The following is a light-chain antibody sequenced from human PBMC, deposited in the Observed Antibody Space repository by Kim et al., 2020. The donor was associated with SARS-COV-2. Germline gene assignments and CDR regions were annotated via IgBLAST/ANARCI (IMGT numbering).Light chain of an antibody. V-gene: IGKV3-15*01. CDR2: GAS. J-gene: IGKJ2*01. Sequence: EIVMTQSPATLSVSPGERATLSCRASQSVSSNLAWYQQKPGQAPRLLIYGASTRATGIPASFSGSGSGTEFTLTISSLQSEDFAVYYCQQYKNWPGTFGQGTKLEI. CDR3: QQYKNWPGT. CDR1: QSVSSN.